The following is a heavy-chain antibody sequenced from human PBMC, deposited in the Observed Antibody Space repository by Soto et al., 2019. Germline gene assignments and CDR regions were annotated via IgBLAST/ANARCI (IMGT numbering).Heavy chain of an antibody. CDR2: ISNDGNYD. J-gene: IGHJ4*02. Sequence: VQLAESGGGVVQPGRSLRLSCVASGFTFSSYGRSWVRQAPGKGLEWVAVISNDGNYDFYADSVKGRFTISRDNSKNTLLLQMNSLKPEDTALYFCVRGRGANCRDPTCYMFDSWGQGERVTVS. D-gene: IGHD2-2*01. CDR3: VRGRGANCRDPTCYMFDS. V-gene: IGHV3-30*03. CDR1: GFTFSSYG.